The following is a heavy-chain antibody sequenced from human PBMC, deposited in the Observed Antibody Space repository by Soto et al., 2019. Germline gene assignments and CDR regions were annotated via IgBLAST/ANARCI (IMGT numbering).Heavy chain of an antibody. CDR2: MNPNSGNT. V-gene: IGHV1-8*01. CDR3: ARGLRYCSSTSCYVFLVWFDP. CDR1: GYTFTSYD. D-gene: IGHD2-2*01. Sequence: GASVKVSCKASGYTFTSYDINWVRQATGQGIERMGWMNPNSGNTGYAQKFQGRVTMTRNTSISTAYMELSSLRSEDTAVYYCARGLRYCSSTSCYVFLVWFDPWGQGTLVTVSS. J-gene: IGHJ5*02.